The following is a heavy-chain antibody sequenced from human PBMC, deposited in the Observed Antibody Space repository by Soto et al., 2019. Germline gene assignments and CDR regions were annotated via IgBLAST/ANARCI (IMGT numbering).Heavy chain of an antibody. CDR3: AREGKTAFGDVLGPFDY. CDR2: INRNNGVV. CDR1: GFTFSGYN. Sequence: EVQLVESGGGLGQLGGSLRLSCAASGFTFSGYNMNWVRQAPGRGLEWVSYINRNNGVVSYADSVKGRFTISRDNAKNSMSLQMNSLRDEDTAVYYCAREGKTAFGDVLGPFDYWGQGILVTVSS. V-gene: IGHV3-48*02. J-gene: IGHJ4*02. D-gene: IGHD3-3*01.